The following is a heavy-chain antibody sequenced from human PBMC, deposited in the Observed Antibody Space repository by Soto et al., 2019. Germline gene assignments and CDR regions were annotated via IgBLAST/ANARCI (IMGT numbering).Heavy chain of an antibody. J-gene: IGHJ5*02. CDR1: GYTFTSYG. Sequence: QVQLVQSGAEVKKPGASVKVSCKASGYTFTSYGISWVRQAPGQGLEWMGWISAYNGNTNYAQKHLSRVSMTTDTFTSTAYMELRSLRSDDTAVYYCARVTLLFGELPFNNWFDPWGQGTVVTGSS. CDR3: ARVTLLFGELPFNNWFDP. CDR2: ISAYNGNT. D-gene: IGHD3-10*02. V-gene: IGHV1-18*01.